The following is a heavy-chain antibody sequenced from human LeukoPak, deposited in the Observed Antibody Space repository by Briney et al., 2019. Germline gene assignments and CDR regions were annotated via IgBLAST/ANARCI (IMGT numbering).Heavy chain of an antibody. Sequence: GGSLRLPCAVSGFNFRTYGMHWVRQAPGKGLEWVAVISFDGSNRYYADSVKGRFTISRDNSKNTLYLQMNSLRAEDTAVYYCSGGWEYFDYWGQGTLVTVSS. CDR1: GFNFRTYG. D-gene: IGHD6-19*01. V-gene: IGHV3-30*03. CDR3: SGGWEYFDY. J-gene: IGHJ4*02. CDR2: ISFDGSNR.